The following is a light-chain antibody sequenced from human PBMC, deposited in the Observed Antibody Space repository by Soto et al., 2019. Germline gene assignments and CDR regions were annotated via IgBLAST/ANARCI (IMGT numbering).Light chain of an antibody. Sequence: EIVLTQSPGTLSLSPGERATLSCRASQSVSSSFLAWYQQKPRQAPRLLIYGASSTATGISDRFSGSGSGTDFPLTISRLEPEDVAVYYCQQYDSSPLTFGGGTKVEIK. CDR1: QSVSSSF. CDR3: QQYDSSPLT. V-gene: IGKV3-20*01. CDR2: GAS. J-gene: IGKJ4*01.